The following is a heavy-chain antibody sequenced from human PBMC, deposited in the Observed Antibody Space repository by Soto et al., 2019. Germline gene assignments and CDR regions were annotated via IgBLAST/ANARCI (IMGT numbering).Heavy chain of an antibody. CDR2: INAGNGNT. CDR1: GYTFTSYA. CDR3: ARDAEKLLWFGELKNWFDP. Sequence: GASVKVSCKASGYTFTSYAMHWVRQAPGQRLEWMGWINAGNGNTKYSQKFQGRVTITRDTSASTAYVELSSLRSEDTAVYYCARDAEKLLWFGELKNWFDPWGQGTLVTVSS. V-gene: IGHV1-3*01. D-gene: IGHD3-10*01. J-gene: IGHJ5*02.